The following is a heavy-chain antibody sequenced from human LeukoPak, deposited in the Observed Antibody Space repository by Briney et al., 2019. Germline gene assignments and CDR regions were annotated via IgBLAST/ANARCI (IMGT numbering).Heavy chain of an antibody. V-gene: IGHV3-23*01. CDR3: AKESGWITGYGLDV. CDR2: ISADGSTA. CDR1: GFIFSNRF. D-gene: IGHD6-19*01. J-gene: IGHJ6*02. Sequence: GGSLRLSCAASGFIFSNRFMSWVRQAPGKGLEWVSNISADGSTAYYADSTKGRLTISRDNSRNTLFLQMSSLRVEDTAIYYCAKESGWITGYGLDVWGQGTTVTVSS.